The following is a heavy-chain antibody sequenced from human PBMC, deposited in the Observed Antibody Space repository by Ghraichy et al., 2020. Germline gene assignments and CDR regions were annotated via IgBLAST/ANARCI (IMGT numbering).Heavy chain of an antibody. CDR1: GFTFSSYS. CDR2: ISSSSSYI. V-gene: IGHV3-21*01. CDR3: AGAGTPYDFWSGYYLVY. D-gene: IGHD3-3*01. J-gene: IGHJ4*02. Sequence: SLRLSFAASGFTFSSYSMNWVRQAPGKGLEWVSSISSSSSYIYYADSVKGRFTISRDNAKNSLYLQMNSLRAEDTAVYYCAGAGTPYDFWSGYYLVYWGQGTLVTVSS.